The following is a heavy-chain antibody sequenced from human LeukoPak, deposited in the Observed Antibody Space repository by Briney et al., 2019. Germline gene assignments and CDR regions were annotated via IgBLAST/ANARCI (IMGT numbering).Heavy chain of an antibody. CDR1: GGSISPYY. V-gene: IGHV4-59*01. CDR3: ARGRVAAADSFDY. J-gene: IGHJ4*02. D-gene: IGHD6-13*01. Sequence: SETLSLTCTVSGGSISPYYWNWIRQPPGKGLEWIGYIYYSGGTNYNPSLKSRVTISVDTSKNQFSLKLSSVTAADTAVYYCARGRVAAADSFDYWGQGTLVTVSS. CDR2: IYYSGGT.